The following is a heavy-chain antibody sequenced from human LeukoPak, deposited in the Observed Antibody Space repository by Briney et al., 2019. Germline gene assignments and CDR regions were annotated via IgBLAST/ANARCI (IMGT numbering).Heavy chain of an antibody. D-gene: IGHD6-13*01. CDR2: ISSSSSYI. CDR3: ARVSIAAAGSPGY. Sequence: GGSLRLSCAASGFTFSSYSMNWVRQAPGKGLEWVASISSSSSYIYYADSVKGRFTISRDNAKNSMYLKMNSLRAEDTAVYYCARVSIAAAGSPGYWGQGTPVTVYS. V-gene: IGHV3-21*01. CDR1: GFTFSSYS. J-gene: IGHJ4*02.